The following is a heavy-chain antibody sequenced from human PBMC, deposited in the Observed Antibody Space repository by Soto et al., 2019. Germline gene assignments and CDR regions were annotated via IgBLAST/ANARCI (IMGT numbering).Heavy chain of an antibody. J-gene: IGHJ4*02. CDR3: ARGGGYDSFDF. V-gene: IGHV4-34*10. CDR1: GGSFSGYF. D-gene: IGHD2-15*01. Sequence: PSETLSLTCTVSGGSFSGYFWTWIRQPPGKGLEWLAEINHSGITNYNPSVESRVSMSVDTSKNQFSLSLSSMTAADKAVYYCARGGGYDSFDFWGQGIQVTVSS. CDR2: INHSGIT.